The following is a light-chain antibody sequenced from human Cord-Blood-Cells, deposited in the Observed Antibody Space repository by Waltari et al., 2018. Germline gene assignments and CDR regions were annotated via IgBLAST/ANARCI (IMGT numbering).Light chain of an antibody. Sequence: EIVLTQSPGTLSLSPGERATLSCRASQSVSSSYLAWYQQKPGQPPRLLSYGASSRATGIPDRFSGSGSGTDFTLTISRLEPEDFAVYYCQQYGSSPKTFGQGTKVEIK. CDR3: QQYGSSPKT. V-gene: IGKV3-20*01. CDR1: QSVSSSY. J-gene: IGKJ1*01. CDR2: GAS.